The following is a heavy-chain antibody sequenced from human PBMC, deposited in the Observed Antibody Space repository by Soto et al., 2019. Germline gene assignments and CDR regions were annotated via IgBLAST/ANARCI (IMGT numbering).Heavy chain of an antibody. D-gene: IGHD2-2*01. Sequence: GGSLRLSCAASGFTFSSYAMHWVRQAPGKGLEWVAVISYDGSNKYYADSVKGRFTISRDNSKNTLYLQMNSLRAEDTAVYYCARVVVPAAMLVRENAFDIWGQGTMVTVSS. CDR1: GFTFSSYA. CDR3: ARVVVPAAMLVRENAFDI. V-gene: IGHV3-30-3*01. CDR2: ISYDGSNK. J-gene: IGHJ3*02.